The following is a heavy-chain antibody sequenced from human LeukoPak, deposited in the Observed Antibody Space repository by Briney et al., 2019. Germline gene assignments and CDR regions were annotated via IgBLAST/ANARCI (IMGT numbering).Heavy chain of an antibody. V-gene: IGHV3-21*01. CDR2: ISSSSSYI. J-gene: IGHJ4*02. CDR3: ARGRRSSGRLTDY. D-gene: IGHD3-22*01. Sequence: GGSLRLSCAASGFTFSSYSMNWVRQAPGKGLEWVSSISSSSSYIYYADSVKGRFTISRDNAKNSLYLQMNSLRAEDTAVYYCARGRRSSGRLTDYWGQGTLVTVSS. CDR1: GFTFSSYS.